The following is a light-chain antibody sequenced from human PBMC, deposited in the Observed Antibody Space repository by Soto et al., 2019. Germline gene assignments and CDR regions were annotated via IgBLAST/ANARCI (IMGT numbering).Light chain of an antibody. CDR1: SSAVGGYNY. Sequence: QSALTQPASVSGSPGQSITISCTGTSSAVGGYNYVSWFQHHPGKAPKLMIYEVTNRPSGVSNRFSGSKSGTSASLAISGLQSEDEADYYCAAWDDSLNRVFGTGTKVTVL. CDR3: AAWDDSLNRV. CDR2: EVT. V-gene: IGLV2-14*01. J-gene: IGLJ1*01.